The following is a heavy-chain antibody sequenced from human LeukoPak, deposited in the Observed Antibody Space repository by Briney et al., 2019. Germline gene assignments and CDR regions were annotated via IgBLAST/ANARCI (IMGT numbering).Heavy chain of an antibody. V-gene: IGHV1-8*01. J-gene: IGHJ4*02. CDR3: ARENYYRIGRFDRAYLDD. CDR1: GYTFTSYD. Sequence: ASVKVSCKASGYTFTSYDINWVRQATGQGLEWMGWMNPNSGNTGYARKFQGRVTMTRNTSISTVYMELRGLRSEDMAVYYCARENYYRIGRFDRAYLDDWGQGTLVTVSS. D-gene: IGHD3-10*01. CDR2: MNPNSGNT.